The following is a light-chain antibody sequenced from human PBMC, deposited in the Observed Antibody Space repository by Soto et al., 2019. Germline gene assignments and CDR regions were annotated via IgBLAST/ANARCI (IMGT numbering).Light chain of an antibody. CDR2: GAS. CDR3: QQYNNWPRT. CDR1: QSISSD. V-gene: IGKV3-15*01. J-gene: IGKJ2*01. Sequence: ETVMTQSPATLSVSPGERATLSCRASQSISSDLAWYQHKPGQAPRLLIYGASTTATGIPVRFSGSGSGTEFTLTISSLQSEDFAVYYCQQYNNWPRTFGQATKLEIK.